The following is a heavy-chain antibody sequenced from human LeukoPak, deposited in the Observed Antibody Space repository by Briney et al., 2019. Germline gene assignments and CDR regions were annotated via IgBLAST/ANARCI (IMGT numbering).Heavy chain of an antibody. Sequence: PSETLSLTCSVSGVSISSDYWSWIRQPPGRGLEWIGYMYYRGSSNYNPSLKSRVSISLDTSKNRFSLKLSSVTAVDTAMYYCARSYSSSDHYYYYGMDVWGQGTTVTVSS. CDR3: ARSYSSSDHYYYYGMDV. CDR2: MYYRGSS. CDR1: GVSISSDY. J-gene: IGHJ6*02. D-gene: IGHD6-13*01. V-gene: IGHV4-59*08.